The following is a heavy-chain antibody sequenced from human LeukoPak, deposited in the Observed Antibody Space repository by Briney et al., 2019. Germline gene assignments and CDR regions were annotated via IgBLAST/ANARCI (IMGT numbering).Heavy chain of an antibody. D-gene: IGHD2-8*01. Sequence: SETLSLTCTVSGGSISSSSYYWGWIRQPPGKGLEWIGSIYYSGSTYYNPSLKSRVTISIDTSKNQFSLKLSSVTAADTAVYYCARAHGKIMDYWGQGTLVTVSS. V-gene: IGHV4-39*07. CDR1: GGSISSSSYY. J-gene: IGHJ4*02. CDR2: IYYSGST. CDR3: ARAHGKIMDY.